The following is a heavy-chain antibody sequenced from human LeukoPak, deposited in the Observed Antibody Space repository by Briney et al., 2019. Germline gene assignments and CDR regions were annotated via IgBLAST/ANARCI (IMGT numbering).Heavy chain of an antibody. D-gene: IGHD6-19*01. J-gene: IGHJ4*02. Sequence: GRSLRLSCAASGFTFSSYAMSWVRQAPGKGLEWVSAISGSGGSTYYADSVKGRFTISRDNSKNTLHLQMNSLRAEDTAVYYCAKDPGSGWSKYYFDYWGQGTLVTVSS. CDR2: ISGSGGST. V-gene: IGHV3-23*01. CDR3: AKDPGSGWSKYYFDY. CDR1: GFTFSSYA.